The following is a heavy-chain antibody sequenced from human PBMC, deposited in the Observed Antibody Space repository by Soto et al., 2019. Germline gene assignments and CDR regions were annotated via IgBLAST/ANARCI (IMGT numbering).Heavy chain of an antibody. Sequence: SETLSLTCTVSGGSISSSSYFWGWIRQPPGKGLEWIGSIYYSGGTYYNPSLKSRVTISVDTSKNQFSLKLSSVTAADTAVYYCARSIAVAGNADDYWGQGTLVTVS. CDR2: IYYSGGT. V-gene: IGHV4-39*01. D-gene: IGHD6-19*01. CDR3: ARSIAVAGNADDY. CDR1: GGSISSSSYF. J-gene: IGHJ4*02.